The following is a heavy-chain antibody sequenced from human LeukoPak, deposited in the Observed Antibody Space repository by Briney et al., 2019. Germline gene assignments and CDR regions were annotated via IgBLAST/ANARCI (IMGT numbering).Heavy chain of an antibody. CDR1: GGSISSYY. CDR2: IYTSGST. J-gene: IGHJ3*02. V-gene: IGHV4-4*07. D-gene: IGHD6-13*01. CDR3: ARDLSAGSSSWYDAFDI. Sequence: SETLSLTCTVSGGSISSYYWSWIRQPAGKGLEWIGRIYTSGSTNYNPSLKSRVTMSVDTSKNQFSLKLSSVTAADTAVYYCARDLSAGSSSWYDAFDIWGQGTMVTVSS.